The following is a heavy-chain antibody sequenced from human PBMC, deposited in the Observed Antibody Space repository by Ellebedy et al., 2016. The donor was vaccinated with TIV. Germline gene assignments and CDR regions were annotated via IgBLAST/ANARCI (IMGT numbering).Heavy chain of an antibody. CDR2: ISYSGST. J-gene: IGHJ3*02. V-gene: IGHV4-59*01. CDR3: ARVVWQQPVSYAFDI. D-gene: IGHD6-13*01. Sequence: MPSETLSLTCTVSGGSIGSYYWSWIRQPPGKGLEWIGYISYSGSTNYNPSLKSRVTISVDTSKNQFSLKLNSVTAADPAVYYCARVVWQQPVSYAFDIWGQGTMVTVSS. CDR1: GGSIGSYY.